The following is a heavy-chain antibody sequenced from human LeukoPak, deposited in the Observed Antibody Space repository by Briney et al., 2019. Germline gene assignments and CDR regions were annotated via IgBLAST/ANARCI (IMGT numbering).Heavy chain of an antibody. J-gene: IGHJ4*02. Sequence: GGSLRLSSAASGFTFSSYGMHWVRQAPGKGLEWVAVISYDGSNKYYADSVKGRFTISRDNSKNTLYLQMNSLRAEDTAVYYCAKEWELLRGYYFDYWGQGTLVTVSS. CDR1: GFTFSSYG. CDR3: AKEWELLRGYYFDY. CDR2: ISYDGSNK. V-gene: IGHV3-30*18. D-gene: IGHD1-26*01.